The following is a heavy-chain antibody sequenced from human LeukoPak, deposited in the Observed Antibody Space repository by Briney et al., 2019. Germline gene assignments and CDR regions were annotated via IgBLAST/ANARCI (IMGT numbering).Heavy chain of an antibody. V-gene: IGHV3-74*01. CDR3: ASRSSSSSVDY. Sequence: PGGSLRLSCADSGFTFSSYWMHWVRQAPGKGLVWVSRINSDGSSTSYADSVKGRFTISRDNAKNTLYLQMNSLRAEDTAVYYCASRSSSSSVDYWGQGTLVTVSS. D-gene: IGHD6-6*01. CDR1: GFTFSSYW. J-gene: IGHJ4*02. CDR2: INSDGSST.